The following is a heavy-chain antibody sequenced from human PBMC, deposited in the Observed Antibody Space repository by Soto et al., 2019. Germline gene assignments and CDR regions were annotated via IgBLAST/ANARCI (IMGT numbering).Heavy chain of an antibody. CDR3: ARLAPIAAADGMDV. J-gene: IGHJ6*02. V-gene: IGHV4-38-2*01. D-gene: IGHD6-13*01. CDR2: IYHSGST. Sequence: SETLSLTCAVSGYSISSGYYWGWIPQSPGKGLEWIGSIYHSGSTYYNPSLKSRVIISVDTSKNQFSLKLSSVTAPDTAVYYCARLAPIAAADGMDVWGQGPTVTVSS. CDR1: GYSISSGYY.